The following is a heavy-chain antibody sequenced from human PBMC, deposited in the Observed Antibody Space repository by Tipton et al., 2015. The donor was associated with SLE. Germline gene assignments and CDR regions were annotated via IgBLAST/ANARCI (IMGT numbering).Heavy chain of an antibody. CDR1: GGSFSGYY. V-gene: IGHV4-34*01. CDR3: ARGPDYSNYYFYRMDV. CDR2: INHGGST. J-gene: IGHJ6*02. D-gene: IGHD4-11*01. Sequence: TLSLTCAVYGGSFSGYYWTWIRQPPGKGLEWIGEINHGGSTNYNPSLKSRVTISEDTSKNQFSLRLSSLTAADTAVYYCARGPDYSNYYFYRMDVWGQGTTVTVSS.